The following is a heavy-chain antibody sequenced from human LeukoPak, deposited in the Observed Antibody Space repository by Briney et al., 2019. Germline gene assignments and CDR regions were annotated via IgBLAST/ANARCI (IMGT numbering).Heavy chain of an antibody. CDR2: IYTSGST. J-gene: IGHJ6*02. Sequence: SETLSLTCTVSGGSISSYYWSWIRQPAGKGLEWIGRIYTSGSTNYNPSLKSRVTMSVDTSKNQFSLKLSSVTAADTAVYYCARDRPNTVAHPYYYYGMDVWGQGTTVTVSS. CDR3: ARDRPNTVAHPYYYYGMDV. CDR1: GGSISSYY. D-gene: IGHD4-23*01. V-gene: IGHV4-4*07.